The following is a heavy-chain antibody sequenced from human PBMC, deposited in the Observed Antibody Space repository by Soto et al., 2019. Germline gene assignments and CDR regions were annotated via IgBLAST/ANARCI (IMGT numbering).Heavy chain of an antibody. J-gene: IGHJ5*02. CDR1: GGSFSGYY. Sequence: QVQLQQWGAGLLKPSETLSLTCAVYGGSFSGYYWSWIRQPPGKGLEWIGEINHSGSTNYNPSLKSRVTISVDTSKNQFSLKLSFVTAADTAVYYCAREIPTYYYGSGSRNWFDPWGQGTLVTVSS. CDR3: AREIPTYYYGSGSRNWFDP. V-gene: IGHV4-34*01. D-gene: IGHD3-10*01. CDR2: INHSGST.